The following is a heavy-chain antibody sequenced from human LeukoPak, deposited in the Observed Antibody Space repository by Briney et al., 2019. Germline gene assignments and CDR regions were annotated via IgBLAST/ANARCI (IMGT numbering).Heavy chain of an antibody. CDR3: ARLKRRGTYYYDSSGYSYFDY. J-gene: IGHJ4*02. CDR2: INHSGST. D-gene: IGHD3-22*01. Sequence: SETLSLTCPVYGGSFSGYYWSWIRQPPGEGLEWIGEINHSGSTNHNPSLKSRVTISVDTSKNQFSLKLSSVTAADTAVYYCARLKRRGTYYYDSSGYSYFDYWGQGTLVTVSS. CDR1: GGSFSGYY. V-gene: IGHV4-34*01.